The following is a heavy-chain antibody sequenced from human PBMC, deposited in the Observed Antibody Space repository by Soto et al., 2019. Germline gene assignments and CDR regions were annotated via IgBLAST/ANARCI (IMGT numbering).Heavy chain of an antibody. V-gene: IGHV1-2*02. Sequence: QVQLVQSGAEVKKPGASVKVSCKASGYTFTGYYMHWVRQAPGQGLEWMGWINPNSGGTNYAQKFQGRVTMTRDTSISTAYMELSMLRSDDTAVYYCARRAIAARPKYWFDPWGQGTLVTVSS. D-gene: IGHD6-6*01. J-gene: IGHJ5*02. CDR2: INPNSGGT. CDR1: GYTFTGYY. CDR3: ARRAIAARPKYWFDP.